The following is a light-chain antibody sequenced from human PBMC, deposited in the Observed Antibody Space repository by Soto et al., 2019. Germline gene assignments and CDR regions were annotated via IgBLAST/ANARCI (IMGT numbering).Light chain of an antibody. J-gene: IGLJ1*01. V-gene: IGLV2-14*01. CDR3: SSYTASSTLDYV. Sequence: QSALTQPASVSGSPGQSITISCTGTSSDIGGYNYVSWYQHHTGKAPKLMIYEGTNRPSGVSSRFSGSKSGNRASLTISGLLAEDEAHYYCSSYTASSTLDYVFGTGTKFTVL. CDR2: EGT. CDR1: SSDIGGYNY.